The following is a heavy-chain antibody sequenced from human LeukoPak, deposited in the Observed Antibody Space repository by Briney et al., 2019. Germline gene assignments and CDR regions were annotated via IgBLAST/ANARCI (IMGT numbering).Heavy chain of an antibody. CDR1: GLTFRNYA. V-gene: IGHV3-23*01. J-gene: IGHJ4*02. D-gene: IGHD2-15*01. CDR3: AKGSGSSCYSPCDY. Sequence: GGPLRLSCAASGLTFRNYAMSWVRQAPGKGLEWVSVICANDGNTYYADAVKGRFTISRDNSKDTLYLQMDSLRAEDTAVYYCAKGSGSSCYSPCDYWGQGILVTVSS. CDR2: ICANDGNT.